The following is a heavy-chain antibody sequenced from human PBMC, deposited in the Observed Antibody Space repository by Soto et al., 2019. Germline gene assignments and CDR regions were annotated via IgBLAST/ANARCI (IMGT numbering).Heavy chain of an antibody. V-gene: IGHV1-69*06. CDR2: IIPIYGTS. Sequence: QVQLVQSGAEVKKPGSSVKISCKAPGGTFSDYAISWVRQAPGQGLEWMGGIIPIYGTSNYAQKFHDRVTLSADTSTSTAYMDLSSLRPEDTAGYYCARDLGGCSAGSCRYNWFDLWGQGTLVTVSS. CDR3: ARDLGGCSAGSCRYNWFDL. CDR1: GGTFSDYA. J-gene: IGHJ5*02. D-gene: IGHD2-15*01.